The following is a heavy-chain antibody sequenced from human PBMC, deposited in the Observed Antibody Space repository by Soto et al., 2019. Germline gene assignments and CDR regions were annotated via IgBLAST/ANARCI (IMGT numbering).Heavy chain of an antibody. Sequence: PDWSPRLAGASSRFSFSIWAIVWFRQTTRKGLEWVSDIIDSGGSTYYADSVKGRFTISRDNSKSTLYLQMNSLRAEDTALYYCAKGRSYYYYYGVDVWGQGTTVTVS. J-gene: IGHJ6*02. CDR3: AKGRSYYYYYGVDV. CDR2: IIDSGGST. CDR1: RFSFSIWA. V-gene: IGHV3-23*01.